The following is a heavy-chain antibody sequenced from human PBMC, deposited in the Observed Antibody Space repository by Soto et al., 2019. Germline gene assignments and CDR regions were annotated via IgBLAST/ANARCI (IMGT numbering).Heavy chain of an antibody. CDR2: ILPIFGTA. CDR3: ARGLFRQLWPRTWDYYYGMDV. J-gene: IGHJ6*02. Sequence: SLKVSCKASGGNFSSYAIRWVRHAPGQRLEWMGGILPIFGTANYDRKFQGRVTMNRNTSISTAYMELSSRRSEDTAVYYCARGLFRQLWPRTWDYYYGMDVWGQGTTVTVSS. D-gene: IGHD5-18*01. CDR1: GGNFSSYA. V-gene: IGHV1-69*05.